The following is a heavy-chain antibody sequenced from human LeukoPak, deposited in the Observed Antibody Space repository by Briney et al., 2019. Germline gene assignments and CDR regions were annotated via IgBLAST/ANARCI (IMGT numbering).Heavy chain of an antibody. Sequence: GASVKVSCKASGYTFTSYYMHWVRQAPGQGLEWMGIINPSGGSTSYAQKFQGRVTMTRDTSTSTVYMELGSLRSEDTAVYYCARDLGSSWYEVGYYFDYWGRGTLVTVSS. CDR2: INPSGGST. J-gene: IGHJ4*02. D-gene: IGHD6-13*01. CDR1: GYTFTSYY. CDR3: ARDLGSSWYEVGYYFDY. V-gene: IGHV1-46*01.